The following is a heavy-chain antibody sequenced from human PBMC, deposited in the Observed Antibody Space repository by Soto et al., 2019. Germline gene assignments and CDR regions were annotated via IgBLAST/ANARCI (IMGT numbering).Heavy chain of an antibody. J-gene: IGHJ6*02. CDR3: AKDLGITIFGVDDYYYSGMDV. Sequence: EGSLRLSCAASGFTFSSYAMSWVRQAPGKGLEWVSAISGSGGSTYYADSVKGRFTISRDNSKNTLYLQMNSLRAEDTAVYYCAKDLGITIFGVDDYYYSGMDVWGQGTTVTGSS. D-gene: IGHD3-3*01. CDR2: ISGSGGST. CDR1: GFTFSSYA. V-gene: IGHV3-23*01.